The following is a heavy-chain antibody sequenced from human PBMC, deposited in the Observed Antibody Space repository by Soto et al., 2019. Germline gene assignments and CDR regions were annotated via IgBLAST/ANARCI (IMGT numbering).Heavy chain of an antibody. J-gene: IGHJ4*02. CDR1: GFTFGSYG. CDR2: ISFEGTNK. Sequence: QLLESGGGVVQTGRSLRISCAASGFTFGSYGMHWVRQAPGKGLEWVADISFEGTNKYYADSVKGRFTISRDNSKNMLFLQMNNLRVEDTAVYYCAKDKYYDFWSGYFFEVWGQGTLDTV. V-gene: IGHV3-30*18. D-gene: IGHD3-3*01. CDR3: AKDKYYDFWSGYFFEV.